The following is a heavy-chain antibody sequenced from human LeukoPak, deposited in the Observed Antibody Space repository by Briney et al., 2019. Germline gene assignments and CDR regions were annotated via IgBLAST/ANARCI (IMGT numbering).Heavy chain of an antibody. J-gene: IGHJ6*04. CDR2: IIPIFGTA. CDR1: GYTFTSYG. V-gene: IGHV1-69*05. D-gene: IGHD5-18*01. CDR3: ARDTGPRYSYGGVYMDV. Sequence: SVKVSCKASGYTFTSYGISWVRQAPGQGLEWMGGIIPIFGTANYAQKFQGRVTITTDESTSTAYMELSSLRSEDTAVYYCARDTGPRYSYGGVYMDVWGKGTTVTVSS.